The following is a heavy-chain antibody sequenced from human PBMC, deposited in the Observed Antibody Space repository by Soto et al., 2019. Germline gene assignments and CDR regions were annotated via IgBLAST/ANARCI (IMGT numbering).Heavy chain of an antibody. J-gene: IGHJ4*02. D-gene: IGHD6-13*01. V-gene: IGHV3-23*01. CDR1: GFSFSSYA. CDR3: AKDRERDAWYEDY. CDR2: ISGSDGST. Sequence: GGSLRLSCVVSGFSFSSYAMSWVRQAPGKGLEWVSVISGSDGSTYYADSVKGRFTISRDNSKNTLYLQMNSLRAEDTAVYYCAKDRERDAWYEDYWGQGTLVTVSS.